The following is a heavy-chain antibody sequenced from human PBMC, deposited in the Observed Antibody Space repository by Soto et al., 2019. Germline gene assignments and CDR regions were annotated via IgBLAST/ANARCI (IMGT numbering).Heavy chain of an antibody. V-gene: IGHV1-69*01. CDR1: GGTFSSYA. CDR3: ARSQGSSTSLEIYYYYYYGMDV. Sequence: QVPLVQSGAEVKKPRSSVKVSCKASGGTFSSYAISWVRQAPGQGLEWMGGIIPISDTTNYAQKFQGRVTITADESTSTAYMELSSLRSEDTAVYYCARSQGSSTSLEIYYYYYYGMDVWGQGTTVTVSS. D-gene: IGHD2-2*01. CDR2: IIPISDTT. J-gene: IGHJ6*02.